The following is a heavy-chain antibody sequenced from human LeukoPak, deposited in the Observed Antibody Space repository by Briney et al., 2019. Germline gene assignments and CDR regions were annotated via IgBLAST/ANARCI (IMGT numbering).Heavy chain of an antibody. CDR1: GFTVTSNS. Sequence: TGGSLRLSCTVSGFTVTSNSMSWVRQAPGKGLEWVSFIYSGSTHYSDSVKGRFTISRDNSKNTLYLQMNSLRAEDTAVYYCARDLREYYYDSSGPSDYWGQGTLVTVSS. J-gene: IGHJ4*02. V-gene: IGHV3-53*01. CDR3: ARDLREYYYDSSGPSDY. D-gene: IGHD3-22*01. CDR2: IYSGST.